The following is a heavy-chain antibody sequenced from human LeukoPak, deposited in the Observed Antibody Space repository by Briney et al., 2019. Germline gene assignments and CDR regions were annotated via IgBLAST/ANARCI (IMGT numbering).Heavy chain of an antibody. CDR2: ISHSGSNL. Sequence: GGSLRLSCAASGFTFSNSAMSWIRQAPGKGLEWLSYISHSGSNLDYAESVRGRFTISRDNANHSLYLQINSLRAEDTAVYYCARGDSSGVPDYWGQGTLVTVSS. V-gene: IGHV3-11*01. CDR1: GFTFSNSA. CDR3: ARGDSSGVPDY. D-gene: IGHD3-22*01. J-gene: IGHJ4*02.